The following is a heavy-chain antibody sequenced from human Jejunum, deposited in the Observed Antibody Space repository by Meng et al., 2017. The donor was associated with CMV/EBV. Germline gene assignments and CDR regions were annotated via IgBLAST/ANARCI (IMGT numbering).Heavy chain of an antibody. Sequence: QITLKESGPTLVKPTQTLTLTCTVSGFSLSTSAVGVGWIRQPPGKALEWLALINWDDDKRYSPSLKSRLTITKDTSKNQVVLIMTDKDPVDTATYYCAHRRKGTATTYSYYFDYWGPGTLVTVSS. CDR3: AHRRKGTATTYSYYFDY. CDR1: GFSLSTSAVG. J-gene: IGHJ4*02. D-gene: IGHD4-17*01. CDR2: INWDDDK. V-gene: IGHV2-5*02.